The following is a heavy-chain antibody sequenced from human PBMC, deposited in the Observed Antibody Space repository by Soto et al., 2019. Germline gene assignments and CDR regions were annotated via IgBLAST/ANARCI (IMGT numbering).Heavy chain of an antibody. CDR2: ISYDGSDE. J-gene: IGHJ4*02. CDR3: ARGLSDYVWGSYRDYFDY. CDR1: GFPFSSYA. D-gene: IGHD3-16*02. Sequence: QVQLVESGGGVVQPGTSLRLSCAASGFPFSSYAMPWVRQAPGKGLEWVAVISYDGSDEYYADSVKGRFTISRDNSKNTLYLQMNSLRAEDTAVYYCARGLSDYVWGSYRDYFDYWGQGTLVTVSS. V-gene: IGHV3-30-3*01.